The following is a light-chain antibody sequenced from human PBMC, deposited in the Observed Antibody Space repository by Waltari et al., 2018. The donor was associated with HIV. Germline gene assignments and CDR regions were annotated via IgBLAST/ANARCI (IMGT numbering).Light chain of an antibody. CDR3: CSYAGSNNYVI. V-gene: IGLV2-8*01. CDR2: DVT. Sequence: QSALTQPPSASGSPGQSVTISCTGTSSDVGGYNYVSWYQQHTGKAPKLMIYDVTKRPSGVPDRFSGSKSGNTASLTVSGLQAEDEADYFCCSYAGSNNYVIFGGGTKVTVL. CDR1: SSDVGGYNY. J-gene: IGLJ2*01.